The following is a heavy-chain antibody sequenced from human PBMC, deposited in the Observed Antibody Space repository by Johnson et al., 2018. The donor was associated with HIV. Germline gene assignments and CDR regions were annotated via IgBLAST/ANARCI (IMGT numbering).Heavy chain of an antibody. CDR1: GFTFSSYW. J-gene: IGHJ3*02. CDR3: AGRGYYDAFDI. Sequence: VQLVESGGGLVQPGGSLRLSCAASGFTFSSYWMHWVRQAPGKGLVWVSRINSDGSGTTYADSVKGRFTISRDNSKNTLYVQMNSLRAEDTALYYCAGRGYYDAFDIWGQGTMVTVSS. V-gene: IGHV3-74*02. CDR2: INSDGSGT. D-gene: IGHD3-22*01.